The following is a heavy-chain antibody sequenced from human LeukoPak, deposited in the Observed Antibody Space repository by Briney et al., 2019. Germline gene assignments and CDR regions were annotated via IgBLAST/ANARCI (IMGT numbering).Heavy chain of an antibody. CDR2: IRYDGSNK. Sequence: GGSLRLSCAASGFTFSSYGMYWVRQAPGKGLEWVAFIRYDGSNKYYADSVKGRFTISRDNSKNTLYLQMNSLRVEDTAVYYCARANMVRGVGSFFDRNWFDPWGQGTLVTVSS. V-gene: IGHV3-30*02. J-gene: IGHJ5*02. CDR1: GFTFSSYG. CDR3: ARANMVRGVGSFFDRNWFDP. D-gene: IGHD3-10*01.